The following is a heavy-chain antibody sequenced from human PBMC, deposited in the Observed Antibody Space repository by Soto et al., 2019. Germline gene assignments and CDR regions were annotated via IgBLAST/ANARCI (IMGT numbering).Heavy chain of an antibody. V-gene: IGHV3-48*01. CDR1: GFTFSSYS. D-gene: IGHD2-2*01. CDR3: ARGPGYCSSTSCYETYYYYYMDV. Sequence: GGSLRLSCAASGFTFSSYSMNWVRQAPGKGLEWVSYISSSSSTIYYADSVKGRFTISRENAKNSLYLQMNSLRAEDTAVYYCARGPGYCSSTSCYETYYYYYMDVWGKGTTVTVSS. J-gene: IGHJ6*03. CDR2: ISSSSSTI.